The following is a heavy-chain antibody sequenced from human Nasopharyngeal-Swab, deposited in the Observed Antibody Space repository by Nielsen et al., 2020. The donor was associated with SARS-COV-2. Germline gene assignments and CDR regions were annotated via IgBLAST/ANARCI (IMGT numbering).Heavy chain of an antibody. CDR2: ISGSSSYI. D-gene: IGHD1-26*01. J-gene: IGHJ6*02. CDR3: AADSGSYFGYYYYGMDV. Sequence: GGSLRLSCAASGFTFSSYSMNWVRQAPGKGLEWVSSISGSSSYIYYADSVKGRFTISRDNAKNSLYLQMNSLRAEDTAVYYCAADSGSYFGYYYYGMDVWGQGTTVTASS. V-gene: IGHV3-21*01. CDR1: GFTFSSYS.